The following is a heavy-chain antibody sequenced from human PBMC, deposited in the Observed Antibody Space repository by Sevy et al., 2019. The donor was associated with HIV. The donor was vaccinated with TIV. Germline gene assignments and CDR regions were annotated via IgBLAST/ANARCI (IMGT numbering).Heavy chain of an antibody. J-gene: IGHJ4*02. Sequence: GGSLRLSCAASGFIFSTSPMHWVRQAPGKGLECVAILSYDDSDENYADSVKGRLTISRENSKNTLYLQMNSLRTEDTAVYYCAKDDLGSIDYWGQGTLVTVSS. D-gene: IGHD3-10*01. CDR1: GFIFSTSP. V-gene: IGHV3-30-3*02. CDR2: LSYDDSDE. CDR3: AKDDLGSIDY.